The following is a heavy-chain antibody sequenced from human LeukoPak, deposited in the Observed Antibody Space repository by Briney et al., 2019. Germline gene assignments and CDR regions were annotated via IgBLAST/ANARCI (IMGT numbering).Heavy chain of an antibody. J-gene: IGHJ4*02. D-gene: IGHD1-26*01. CDR3: ARLSNTRICGSGCWVDY. Sequence: GGSLRLSCAASGFTFSSYEMNWVRQAPGKGLEWVSLIYRSGSTDYADSVKGRFTISRDNSKNTLYLQMNNLRAEDTAVYYCARLSNTRICGSGCWVDYWGQGTLVTVSS. V-gene: IGHV3-53*01. CDR2: IYRSGST. CDR1: GFTFSSYE.